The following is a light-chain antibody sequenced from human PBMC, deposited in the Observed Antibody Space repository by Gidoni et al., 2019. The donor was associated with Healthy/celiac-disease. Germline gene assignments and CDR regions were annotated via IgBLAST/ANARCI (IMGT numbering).Light chain of an antibody. J-gene: IGKJ1*01. CDR2: GAS. V-gene: IGKV3-15*01. CDR1: QSVSSN. Sequence: EIVMTQSPATLSVSPGERATLSCRASQSVSSNLAGYQQKPGQAPRILIYGASTRATGIPARFSGSGSGTEFTLTISSLQSEDFAVYYCHQYNNWPPWTFGRGTKVEIK. CDR3: HQYNNWPPWT.